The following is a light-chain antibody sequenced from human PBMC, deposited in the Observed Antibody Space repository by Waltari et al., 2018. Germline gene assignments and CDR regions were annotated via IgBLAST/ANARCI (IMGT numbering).Light chain of an antibody. Sequence: DIQMTQSPSSLSASVGDRVTITCRAGQSISSYLNWYQQKPGKAPKLLIYAASSLQSGVPSRFSGSGSGTDVTLTISSLQPEDFATYYCQQSYSTPPEMTFGQGTKVEIK. J-gene: IGKJ1*01. CDR3: QQSYSTPPEMT. V-gene: IGKV1-39*01. CDR1: QSISSY. CDR2: AAS.